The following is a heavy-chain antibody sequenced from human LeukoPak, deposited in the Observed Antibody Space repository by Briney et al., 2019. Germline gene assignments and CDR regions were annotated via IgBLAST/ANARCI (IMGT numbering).Heavy chain of an antibody. CDR2: IYTSGST. D-gene: IGHD3-10*01. CDR3: ARFGNYYGSGSYGIIDY. J-gene: IGHJ4*02. Sequence: SETLSLTCTVSGGSFSSCYWSWIRQPAGKGLEWIGRIYTSGSTNYNPSLKSRVTMSVDTSKNQFSLKLSSVTAADTAVYYCARFGNYYGSGSYGIIDYWGQGTLVTVSS. V-gene: IGHV4-4*07. CDR1: GGSFSSCY.